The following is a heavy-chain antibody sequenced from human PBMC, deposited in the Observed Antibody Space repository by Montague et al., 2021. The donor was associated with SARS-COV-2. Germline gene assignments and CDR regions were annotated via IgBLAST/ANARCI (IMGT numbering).Heavy chain of an antibody. Sequence: SETLSLTCTVAGGSISSSSYYWGWIRQPPGKGLEWIGSVDDSGSTYYXPCLKSRVTISVDTSKNQFSLKLSSVTAADTAVYYCARKASRGITMFGVVTASYYFDYWGQGTLVTVSS. D-gene: IGHD3-3*01. CDR3: ARKASRGITMFGVVTASYYFDY. CDR2: VDDSGST. V-gene: IGHV4-39*01. CDR1: GGSISSSSYY. J-gene: IGHJ4*02.